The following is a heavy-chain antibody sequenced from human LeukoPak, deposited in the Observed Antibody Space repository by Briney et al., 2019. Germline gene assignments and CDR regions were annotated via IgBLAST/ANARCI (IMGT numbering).Heavy chain of an antibody. Sequence: GGSLRLSCAASGFTFSSYGMHWVRQAQGKGLEWVAFIRYDGSNKYYADSVKGRFTTSRDNSKNTLYLQMNSLRAEDTAVYYCAKVTSYSNTVDYWGQGTLVTVSS. CDR1: GFTFSSYG. CDR2: IRYDGSNK. D-gene: IGHD2/OR15-2a*01. V-gene: IGHV3-30*02. J-gene: IGHJ4*02. CDR3: AKVTSYSNTVDY.